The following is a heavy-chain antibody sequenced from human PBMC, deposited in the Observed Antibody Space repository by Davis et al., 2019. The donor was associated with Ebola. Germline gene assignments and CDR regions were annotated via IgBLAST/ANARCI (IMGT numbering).Heavy chain of an antibody. CDR1: GYTFTTYY. CDR3: ARAQFPTTSDH. D-gene: IGHD1-1*01. CDR2: IIPSGGTT. J-gene: IGHJ4*02. Sequence: ASVKVSCKASGYTFTTYYIHWVRQAPGRGLEWMGIIIPSGGTTNYAQKFQGRVTMTRDTSTSTAYMEVGSLRSDDTAVYYCARAQFPTTSDHWGQGTLVTVSS. V-gene: IGHV1-46*01.